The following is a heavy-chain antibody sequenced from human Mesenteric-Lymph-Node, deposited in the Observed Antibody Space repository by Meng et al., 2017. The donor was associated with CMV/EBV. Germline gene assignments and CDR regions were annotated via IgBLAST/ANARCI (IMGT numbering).Heavy chain of an antibody. V-gene: IGHV1-2*06. CDR3: ARDPGTAGNYFDY. D-gene: IGHD3-10*01. CDR2: INPHSGDT. Sequence: CKASGYTFTGYYIHWVRQAPGQGLEGMGRINPHSGDTGYAQKFQGRVTMTRDTSISTVYMELSKLRSEDTAVYYCARDPGTAGNYFDYWGQGTLVTVSS. J-gene: IGHJ4*02. CDR1: GYTFTGYY.